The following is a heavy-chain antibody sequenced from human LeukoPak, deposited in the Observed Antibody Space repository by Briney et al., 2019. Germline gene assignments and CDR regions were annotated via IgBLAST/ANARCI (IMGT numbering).Heavy chain of an antibody. D-gene: IGHD3-22*01. CDR2: IYPGDSDT. CDR3: ARRWYDSSGYSRHFDY. CDR1: GCSFTTYW. V-gene: IGHV5-51*01. Sequence: GESLKISCKGSGCSFTTYWIGWVRQMPGKGLEWTGNIYPGDSDTRYSPSFQGQVTISADKSITTAYLQWSSLRASDTAIYYCARRWYDSSGYSRHFDYWGQGTLVTVPS. J-gene: IGHJ4*02.